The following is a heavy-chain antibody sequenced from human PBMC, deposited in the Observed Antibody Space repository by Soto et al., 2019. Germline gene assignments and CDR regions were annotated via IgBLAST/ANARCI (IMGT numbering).Heavy chain of an antibody. V-gene: IGHV1-69*01. J-gene: IGHJ6*02. Sequence: QVQLVQSGAEVKEPGSSVRVSCKASGGTFDNFIMNWVRQTPGQGLEWMGGIVPMLGTPTYAEKFKGRVTISATGSTSTMHMEVTTLRSEDTAIYYCARNGTYSSSLSQYSGMDVWRQGTTVTVSS. CDR2: IVPMLGTP. CDR3: ARNGTYSSSLSQYSGMDV. D-gene: IGHD1-26*01. CDR1: GGTFDNFI.